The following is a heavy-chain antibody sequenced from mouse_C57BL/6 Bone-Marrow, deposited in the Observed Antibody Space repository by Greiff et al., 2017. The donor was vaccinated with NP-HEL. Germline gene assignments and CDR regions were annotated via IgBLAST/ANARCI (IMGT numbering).Heavy chain of an antibody. CDR2: INPNYGTT. Sequence: VQLQQSGPELVKPGSPPPICFKASGYSFTDYNMNWVKQSNGKSLEWIGVINPNYGTTRYNQKFKGKATLTVDQSSSTAYMQLNRLTSDDSAVYYCAESDAMDYWSQGTSVTVSS. V-gene: IGHV1-39*01. CDR1: GYSFTDYN. CDR3: AESDAMDY. J-gene: IGHJ4*01.